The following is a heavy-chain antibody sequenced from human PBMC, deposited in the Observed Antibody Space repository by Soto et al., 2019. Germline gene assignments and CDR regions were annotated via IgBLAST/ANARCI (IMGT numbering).Heavy chain of an antibody. CDR3: AAPGRGGRRWSWYFDL. CDR2: IVVGSGNT. D-gene: IGHD2-15*01. CDR1: GFTFTSSA. V-gene: IGHV1-58*01. J-gene: IGHJ2*01. Sequence: QMQLVQSGPEVKKPGTSVKVSCKASGFTFTSSAVQWVRQARGQRLEWIGWIVVGSGNTNYAQKFPERVTITRDMSTSTAYMELSSLRSEDQAVYYCAAPGRGGRRWSWYFDLWSRGSLVTVSS.